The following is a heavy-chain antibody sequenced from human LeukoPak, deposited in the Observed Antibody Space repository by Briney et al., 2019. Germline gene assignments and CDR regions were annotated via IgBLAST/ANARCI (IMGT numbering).Heavy chain of an antibody. CDR2: IYYSGST. Sequence: PSGTLSLTCTVSGGSISSSSYYWGWIRQPPGKGLEWIGSIYYSGSTYYNPSLKSRVTISVDTSKNQFSLKLSSVTAADTAMYYCARDVMEFHFDTGGNFDYWGQGKLVTVSS. CDR3: ARDVMEFHFDTGGNFDY. CDR1: GGSISSSSYY. J-gene: IGHJ4*02. V-gene: IGHV4-39*07. D-gene: IGHD2-8*02.